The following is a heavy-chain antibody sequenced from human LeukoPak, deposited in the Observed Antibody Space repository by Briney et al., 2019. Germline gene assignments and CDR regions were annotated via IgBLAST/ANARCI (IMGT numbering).Heavy chain of an antibody. CDR1: GFTFNSDW. J-gene: IGHJ4*02. D-gene: IGHD5-18*01. CDR3: ARHGYSYGYLDY. CDR2: IRQDGSEK. V-gene: IGHV3-7*01. Sequence: PGGSLRLSCAASGFTFNSDWMTWVRQAPGKGLEWGANIRQDGSEKYYAYSVKGRFTISTDNANSSLYLQMNSLRAEDTAVYYCARHGYSYGYLDYWGQGTLVTVSS.